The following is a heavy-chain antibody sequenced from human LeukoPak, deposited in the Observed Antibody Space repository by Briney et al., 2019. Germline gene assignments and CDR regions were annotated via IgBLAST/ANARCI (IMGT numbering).Heavy chain of an antibody. CDR1: GFTFSSYS. Sequence: GGSLRLSCAASGFTFSSYSMNWVRQAPGKGLEWVSSISSSSSYIYYADSVKGRFTISRDNAKNSLYLQMNSLRAEDTAVYYCAKYRCSSTSCYSPGTFDYWGQGTLVTVSS. J-gene: IGHJ4*02. D-gene: IGHD2-2*01. V-gene: IGHV3-21*04. CDR2: ISSSSSYI. CDR3: AKYRCSSTSCYSPGTFDY.